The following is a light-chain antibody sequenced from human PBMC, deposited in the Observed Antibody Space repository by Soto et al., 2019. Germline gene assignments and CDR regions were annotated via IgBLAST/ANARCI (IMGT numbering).Light chain of an antibody. J-gene: IGKJ1*01. CDR3: QQHDSSPRT. CDR1: QSVSRSF. CDR2: GAS. V-gene: IGKV3-20*01. Sequence: EIVLTQSPGTLSLSPGERATLSCRASQSVSRSFLAWYQQNPGQAPRLLIYGASSRATGIPDRFSGSGSGRDFTLTISRLEPEDFAVYFCQQHDSSPRTFGQGTKVETK.